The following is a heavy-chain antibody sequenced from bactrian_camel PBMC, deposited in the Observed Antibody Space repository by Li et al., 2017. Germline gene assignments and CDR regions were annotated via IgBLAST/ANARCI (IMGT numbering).Heavy chain of an antibody. CDR3: APWSNWWKDSVCGY. CDR1: GYQHASNC. CDR2: ISWSGVST. Sequence: HVQLVESGGGTVQAGGSLRLSCAVSGYQHASNCMGWFRQAPGKEREGVSCISWSGVSTYYTDSVKGRFTMSQDNAKNMVYLQMSSLKAEDTAVYYCAPWSNWWKDSVCGYWGQGTQVTVS. J-gene: IGHJ4*01. V-gene: IGHV3S60*01. D-gene: IGHD7*01.